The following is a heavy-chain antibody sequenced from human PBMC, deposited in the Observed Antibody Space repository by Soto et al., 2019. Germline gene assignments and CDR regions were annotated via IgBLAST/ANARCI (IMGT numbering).Heavy chain of an antibody. Sequence: PGGSLRLSCAACGFTFSSYGMHWVRQAPGKGLEWVAVISYDGSNKYYADSVKGRFTISRDNSKNTLYLQMNSLRAEDTAVYYCAKDRRGRDGYYYYGMDVWGQGTTVTVSS. CDR3: AKDRRGRDGYYYYGMDV. CDR1: GFTFSSYG. J-gene: IGHJ6*02. CDR2: ISYDGSNK. V-gene: IGHV3-30*18.